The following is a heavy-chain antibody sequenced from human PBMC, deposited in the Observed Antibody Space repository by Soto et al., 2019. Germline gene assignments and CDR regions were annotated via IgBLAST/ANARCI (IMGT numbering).Heavy chain of an antibody. CDR1: GDTFSIYT. CDR2: VLPFLDLT. J-gene: IGHJ4*02. Sequence: QVQLVQSGSEVKKPGSSVRLSCKTSGDTFSIYTISWVRQAPGQGLEWMGRVLPFLDLTTYSQRFQGRITITADRSTTTAYMELSSLRYEDTAVYYCAQDRANSNWPNFDCWGQGTLVTVSS. D-gene: IGHD6-13*01. CDR3: AQDRANSNWPNFDC. V-gene: IGHV1-69*02.